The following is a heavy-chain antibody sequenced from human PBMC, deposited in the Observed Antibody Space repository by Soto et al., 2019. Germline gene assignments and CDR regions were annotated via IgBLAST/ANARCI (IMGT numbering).Heavy chain of an antibody. D-gene: IGHD1-1*01. CDR2: FSAHNGNT. J-gene: IGHJ4*02. CDR3: ARGRYGDY. Sequence: QVHLVQSGAEVKNPGASVKVSCKGSGYDFTTYGITWVRQAPGQGLEWMAWFSAHNGNTNYAPNLQGRVTVTTDTSTSTAYIELRSLRSDDTAVYYCARGRYGDYWGQGALVTVSS. V-gene: IGHV1-18*01. CDR1: GYDFTTYG.